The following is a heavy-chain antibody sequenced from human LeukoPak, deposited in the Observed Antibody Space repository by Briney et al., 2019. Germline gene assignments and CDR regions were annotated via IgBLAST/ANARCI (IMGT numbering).Heavy chain of an antibody. Sequence: SETLSLTCTVSGGSISSSSYYWGWIRQPPGKGLEWIGSIYYSGNTYYNLSLKSRVTISVDTSKNQFSLKLSSVTAADTAVYYCARARRGSGTNYFDYWGQGTLVTVSS. CDR1: GGSISSSSYY. D-gene: IGHD3-10*01. CDR3: ARARRGSGTNYFDY. CDR2: IYYSGNT. J-gene: IGHJ4*02. V-gene: IGHV4-39*01.